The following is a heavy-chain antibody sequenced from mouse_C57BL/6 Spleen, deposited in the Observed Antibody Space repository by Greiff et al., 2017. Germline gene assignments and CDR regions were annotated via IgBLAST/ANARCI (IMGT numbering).Heavy chain of an antibody. Sequence: QVHVKQPGAELVRPGSSVKLSCKASGYTFTSYWMHWVKQRPIQGLEWIGNIDPSDSETHYNQKFKDKATLTVDKSSSTAYMQLSSLTSEDSAVYYCARSGDYGYYFDYWGQGTTLTVSS. J-gene: IGHJ2*01. CDR3: ARSGDYGYYFDY. CDR1: GYTFTSYW. CDR2: IDPSDSET. V-gene: IGHV1-52*01. D-gene: IGHD1-1*01.